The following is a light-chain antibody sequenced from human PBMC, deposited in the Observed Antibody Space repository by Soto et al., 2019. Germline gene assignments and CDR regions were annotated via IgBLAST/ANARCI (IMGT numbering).Light chain of an antibody. CDR2: GAS. CDR3: QQYDSSPRT. CDR1: QSLRSTS. V-gene: IGKV3-20*01. Sequence: EIVLTQSPRTLSLSPGERATLSCRASQSLRSTSLAWYQQKPGQAPRLLISGASTRAADIPDRFSGSGYGTDFTLTIGRLEPEDLAVYYCQQYDSSPRTFGQGTKVEI. J-gene: IGKJ1*01.